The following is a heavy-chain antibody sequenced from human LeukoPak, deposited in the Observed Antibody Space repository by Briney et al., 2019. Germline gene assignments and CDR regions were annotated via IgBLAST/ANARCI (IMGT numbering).Heavy chain of an antibody. Sequence: GGSLRLSCAASGFTFSSYGMHWVRQAPGKGLEWVAFIRYDGSNKYYADSVKGRFTISRDNANNSLYLQMNDLRVEDTAVYYCARDSGPLFDPWGHGTLVTVSS. D-gene: IGHD7-27*01. CDR2: IRYDGSNK. CDR1: GFTFSSYG. CDR3: ARDSGPLFDP. J-gene: IGHJ5*02. V-gene: IGHV3-30*02.